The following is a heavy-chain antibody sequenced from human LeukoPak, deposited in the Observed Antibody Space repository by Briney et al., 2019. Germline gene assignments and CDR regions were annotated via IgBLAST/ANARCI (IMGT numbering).Heavy chain of an antibody. CDR3: ARDYYDSSGYAWFDP. CDR1: GCSISSGDYY. D-gene: IGHD3-22*01. CDR2: IYYSGST. Sequence: ASETLSLTCTDSGCSISSGDYYWSWIRQPPGKGLEWIVYIYYSGSTYYNPSLKSRVTISVDTSKNQFSLKLSSVTAADTAVYYCARDYYDSSGYAWFDPWGQGTLVTVSS. V-gene: IGHV4-30-4*08. J-gene: IGHJ5*02.